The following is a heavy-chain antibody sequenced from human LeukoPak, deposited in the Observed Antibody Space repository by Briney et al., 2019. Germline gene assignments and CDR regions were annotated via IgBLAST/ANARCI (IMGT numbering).Heavy chain of an antibody. D-gene: IGHD5-18*01. CDR2: IYHSGSS. CDR3: ARSEYSYGADAFDI. J-gene: IGHJ3*02. CDR1: AYSIRSGYY. V-gene: IGHV4-38-2*01. Sequence: SETLSLTCSVSAYSIRSGYYWAWFRQPPGKGLEWIGSIYHSGSSHYKASLKSRVTISVDTSNNQFSLKLTSVTAADTAVYYCARSEYSYGADAFDIWGQGTMVTVSS.